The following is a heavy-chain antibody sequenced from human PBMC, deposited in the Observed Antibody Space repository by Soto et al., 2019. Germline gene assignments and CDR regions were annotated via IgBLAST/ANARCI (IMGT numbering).Heavy chain of an antibody. V-gene: IGHV4-30-2*02. CDR1: GGSISSGGYS. CDR3: ATWYYYDSSGYYPFDY. J-gene: IGHJ4*02. D-gene: IGHD3-22*01. Sequence: SETLSLTCAVSGGSISSGGYSWSWIRQPPGKGLEWIRYIYHSGSTYYNPSLKSRVTISVDTSKNQFSLKLNSVTAADTAVFYCATWYYYDSSGYYPFDYWGPGTLVTVSS. CDR2: IYHSGST.